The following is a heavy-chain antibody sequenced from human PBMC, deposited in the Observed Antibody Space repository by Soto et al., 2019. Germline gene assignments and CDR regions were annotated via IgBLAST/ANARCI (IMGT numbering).Heavy chain of an antibody. CDR3: PRENIENSGCLYGGFEI. Sequence: ASVKVSCKTSGHTFTDYYTHWVRQAPAQGLEWMGWMNPKSGGAYFAQKFQGRVTLTRDTSIGTAYIEVNSLTSDDTAAYFSPRENIENSGCLYGGFEIWGQVTTSTVSS. D-gene: IGHD5-12*01. CDR2: MNPKSGGA. CDR1: GHTFTDYY. V-gene: IGHV1-2*02. J-gene: IGHJ6*01.